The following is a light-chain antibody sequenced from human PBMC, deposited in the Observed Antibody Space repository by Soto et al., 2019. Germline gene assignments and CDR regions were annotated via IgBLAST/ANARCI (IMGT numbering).Light chain of an antibody. CDR2: GVS. CDR1: HSVSSSY. CDR3: QQYGSSPET. V-gene: IGKV3-20*01. Sequence: EIVLTQSPGTLSLSPGERATLSCRASHSVSSSYLAWYQQKPGQAPRLLIYGVSSIATGIPDRFSGSGSGTDFTLTVSRLEPEDFAVYYCQQYGSSPETFGQGTKVDI. J-gene: IGKJ1*01.